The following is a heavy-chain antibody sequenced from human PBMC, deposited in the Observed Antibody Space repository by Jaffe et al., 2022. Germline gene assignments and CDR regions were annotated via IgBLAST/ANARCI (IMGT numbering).Heavy chain of an antibody. J-gene: IGHJ5*02. CDR2: IYYSGST. Sequence: QLQLQESGPGLVKPSETLSLTCTVSGGSISSSSYYWGWIRQPPGKGLEWIGSIYYSGSTYYNPSLKSRVTISVDTSKNQFSLKLSSVTAADTAVYYCARQEAVAALNWFDPWGQGTLVTVSS. D-gene: IGHD6-19*01. CDR3: ARQEAVAALNWFDP. V-gene: IGHV4-39*01. CDR1: GGSISSSSYY.